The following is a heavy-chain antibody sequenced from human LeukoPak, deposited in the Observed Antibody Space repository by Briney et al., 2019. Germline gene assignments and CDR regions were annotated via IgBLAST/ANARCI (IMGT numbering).Heavy chain of an antibody. V-gene: IGHV3-33*01. CDR1: GFTFSNYG. J-gene: IGHJ6*02. CDR2: LWHDGGNK. CDR3: ARGKYCTNSVCYDYNFYGLDV. Sequence: GGSLRLSCAASGFTFSNYGMHWVRQAPGRGLEWVAVLWHDGGNKYSADSVRGRFTISRDNSKNTLFLQMNSLRAEDTALYYCARGKYCTNSVCYDYNFYGLDVWGQGTTVTVSS. D-gene: IGHD2-8*01.